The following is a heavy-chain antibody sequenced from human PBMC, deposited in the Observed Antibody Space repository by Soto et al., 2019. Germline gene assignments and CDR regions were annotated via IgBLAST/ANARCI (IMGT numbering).Heavy chain of an antibody. CDR1: GGSISSYY. V-gene: IGHV4-59*08. Sequence: SETLSLTCTVSGGSISSYYWSWIRQPPGKGLEWIGYIYYSGSTNYNPSLKSRVTISVDTSKNQFSLKLSSVTAADTAAYYCARRQVSPSYYFDYWGQGTLVTV. J-gene: IGHJ4*02. CDR3: ARRQVSPSYYFDY. CDR2: IYYSGST. D-gene: IGHD1-20*01.